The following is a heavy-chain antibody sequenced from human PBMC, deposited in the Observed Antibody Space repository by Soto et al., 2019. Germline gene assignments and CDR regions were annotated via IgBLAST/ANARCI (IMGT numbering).Heavy chain of an antibody. J-gene: IGHJ4*02. Sequence: ASVKVSCKASGYTFTGNYMHWVRQAPGRGLEWMALINPTTGGTQYAQKFQGRVTVTWDTSISTAYMDLSSLRSDDTATYYCARGYCSAIGCSHYFDYWGQGTLVTVSS. CDR1: GYTFTGNY. CDR2: INPTTGGT. D-gene: IGHD2-2*01. V-gene: IGHV1-2*02. CDR3: ARGYCSAIGCSHYFDY.